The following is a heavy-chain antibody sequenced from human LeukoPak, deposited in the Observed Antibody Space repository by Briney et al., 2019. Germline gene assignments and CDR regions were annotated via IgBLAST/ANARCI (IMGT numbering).Heavy chain of an antibody. CDR2: ISYDGSNK. D-gene: IGHD3-22*01. CDR3: AKDPYYDSSGSFGDY. CDR1: GFTFSSYG. Sequence: PGGSLRLSCAASGFTFSSYGMHWVRQAPGKGLEWVAVISYDGSNKYYADSVKGRFTISRDNSKNTLYLQMNSLRAEDTAVYYCAKDPYYDSSGSFGDYWGQGTLVTVSS. J-gene: IGHJ4*02. V-gene: IGHV3-30*18.